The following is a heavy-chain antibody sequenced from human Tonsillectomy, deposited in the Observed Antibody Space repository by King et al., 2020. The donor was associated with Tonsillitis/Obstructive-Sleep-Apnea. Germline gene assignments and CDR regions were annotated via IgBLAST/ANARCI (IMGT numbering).Heavy chain of an antibody. CDR3: ARRVQLERRGDAFNI. J-gene: IGHJ3*02. CDR2: IYYSGST. Sequence: QLQESGPGLVKPSETLSLTCTVSGGSISSSTYYWGGIRQPPGKGLEWIGTIYYSGSTYYNPSLKTRVTISVDTSNNQFSLKLSSVTAADTAVYYCARRVQLERRGDAFNIWGQGTMVTVSS. CDR1: GGSISSSTYY. D-gene: IGHD1-1*01. V-gene: IGHV4-39*01.